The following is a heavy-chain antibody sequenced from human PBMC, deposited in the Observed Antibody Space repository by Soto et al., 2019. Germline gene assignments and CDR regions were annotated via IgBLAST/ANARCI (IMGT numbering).Heavy chain of an antibody. Sequence: QVQLVQSGAEVKKPGSSVKVSCTASGGTFSSYAISWVRQAPGQGLEWMGGIIPIFGTANYAQKFQGRVTITADESTSTAYMELSSLRSEDTAVYYCARASADIAVAAFDPWGQGTLVTVSS. CDR3: ARASADIAVAAFDP. V-gene: IGHV1-69*01. CDR1: GGTFSSYA. CDR2: IIPIFGTA. D-gene: IGHD6-19*01. J-gene: IGHJ5*02.